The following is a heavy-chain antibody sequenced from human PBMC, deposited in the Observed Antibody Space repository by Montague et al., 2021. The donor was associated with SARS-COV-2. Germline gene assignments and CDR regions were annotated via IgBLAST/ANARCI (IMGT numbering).Heavy chain of an antibody. Sequence: SETLSLTCSISGVSITSYYWSWVRQPAGKGLEWIGHIYASGSANYSPSLKSRVRLSIDNPKNQFSLKLGSLAAADTAVYYCVRDGGYWYYFDYWGQGALVTVSS. CDR3: VRDGGYWYYFDY. V-gene: IGHV4-4*07. CDR2: IYASGSA. CDR1: GVSITSYY. J-gene: IGHJ4*02. D-gene: IGHD2-21*01.